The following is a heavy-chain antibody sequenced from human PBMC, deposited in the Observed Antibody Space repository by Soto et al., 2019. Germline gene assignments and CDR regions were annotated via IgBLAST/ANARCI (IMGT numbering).Heavy chain of an antibody. D-gene: IGHD3-3*01. J-gene: IGHJ4*02. V-gene: IGHV3-33*01. Sequence: GVSLRLSCAASGFTFSSDGMHWFRQAPGKGLEWVAVIWYDGSNKYYADSVKGRFTISRDNSKNTLYLQMNSLRAEDTAVYYCARTLYDFWSGYYGRFDYWGQGTLVTVSS. CDR1: GFTFSSDG. CDR3: ARTLYDFWSGYYGRFDY. CDR2: IWYDGSNK.